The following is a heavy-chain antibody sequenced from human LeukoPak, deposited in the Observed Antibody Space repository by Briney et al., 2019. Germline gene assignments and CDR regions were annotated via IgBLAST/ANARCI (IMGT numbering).Heavy chain of an antibody. Sequence: ESSETLSLTCTVSGGSFSSSAYYWGWVRQPPGKGPEWIGTIYYSGSTYYNPSLTSRVTISVDTSKNQFSLKLSSVTAADTAVYYCARLCGISSGSGKGFFDYWGQGTLVSVSS. J-gene: IGHJ4*02. CDR3: ARLCGISSGSGKGFFDY. V-gene: IGHV4-39*01. CDR2: IYYSGST. CDR1: GGSFSSSAYY. D-gene: IGHD3-10*01.